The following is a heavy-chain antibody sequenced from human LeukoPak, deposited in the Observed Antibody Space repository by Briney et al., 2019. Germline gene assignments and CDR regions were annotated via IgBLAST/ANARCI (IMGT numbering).Heavy chain of an antibody. Sequence: PGGSLRLSCEASGFTVSSNYMNWVRGAPGKGLEWVSVISSGGSTDYADSVKGRFTFYRDNSKNTVYLQMNSLRAEDTAVYYCARGRGYSGYDLSYPFDYWGQGTLVTVSS. CDR3: ARGRGYSGYDLSYPFDY. CDR1: GFTVSSNY. J-gene: IGHJ4*02. V-gene: IGHV3-66*01. CDR2: ISSGGST. D-gene: IGHD5-12*01.